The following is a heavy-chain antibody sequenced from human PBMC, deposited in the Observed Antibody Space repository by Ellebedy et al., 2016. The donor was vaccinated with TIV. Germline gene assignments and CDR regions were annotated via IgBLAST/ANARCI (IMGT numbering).Heavy chain of an antibody. CDR3: ATGPYSYGWGY. D-gene: IGHD5-18*01. J-gene: IGHJ4*02. CDR2: IADDGREE. CDR1: GFMFWRRW. Sequence: PGGSLRLSCAASGFMFWRRWMSWVRQAPGKGLEWVANIADDGREENYVDSVRGRFTISRDNAKNTVYLQMNSLRAEDTAVYYCATGPYSYGWGYWGQGTLVTVSS. V-gene: IGHV3-7*01.